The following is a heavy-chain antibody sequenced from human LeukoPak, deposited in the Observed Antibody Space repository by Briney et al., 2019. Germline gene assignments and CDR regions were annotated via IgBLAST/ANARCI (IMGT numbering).Heavy chain of an antibody. CDR1: GYTFIDYY. V-gene: IGHV1-2*02. J-gene: IGHJ6*02. CDR3: ARELGDYQDSSGYTGLDV. CDR2: INPKSGAA. Sequence: ASVNLSLKASGYTFIDYYVQWVRQAPGQGPEWMGWINPKSGAAMYAQNFQGRVTITKDTSISTAYMELSRLKSDDTAVYYCARELGDYQDSSGYTGLDVWGQGRGLTVFS. D-gene: IGHD3-22*01.